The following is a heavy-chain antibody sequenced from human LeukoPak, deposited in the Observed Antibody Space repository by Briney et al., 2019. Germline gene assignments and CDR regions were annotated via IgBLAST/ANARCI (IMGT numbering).Heavy chain of an antibody. CDR2: ISSSSSTI. CDR3: ATSMAQDVDAFHI. J-gene: IGHJ3*02. D-gene: IGHD2-21*01. V-gene: IGHV3-48*01. Sequence: PGGSLRLSCAASGFTYSSYSMNWVRQAPGKELEWVSYISSSSSTIYYADSVKGRFTISRDNAKTSLYLQMNNLRAEDTAMFYCATSMAQDVDAFHIWGQGTMVTVSS. CDR1: GFTYSSYS.